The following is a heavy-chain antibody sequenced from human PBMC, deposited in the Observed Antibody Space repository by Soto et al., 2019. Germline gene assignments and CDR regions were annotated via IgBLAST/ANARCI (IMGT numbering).Heavy chain of an antibody. CDR2: INPNSGGT. Sequence: ASVKVSCKASGYTFTGYYMHWVRQAPGQGLEWMGWINPNSGGTNYAQKFQGWVTMTRDTSISTAYMELSRLRSDDTAVYYCARGRSLRHDAFAIWGQGTMVTVSS. CDR1: GYTFTGYY. V-gene: IGHV1-2*04. CDR3: ARGRSLRHDAFAI. D-gene: IGHD2-15*01. J-gene: IGHJ3*02.